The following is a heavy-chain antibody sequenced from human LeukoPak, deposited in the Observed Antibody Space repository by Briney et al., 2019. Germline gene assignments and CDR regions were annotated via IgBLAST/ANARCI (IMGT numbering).Heavy chain of an antibody. CDR1: GFTFSSYG. D-gene: IGHD2-15*01. V-gene: IGHV3-30*18. J-gene: IGHJ4*02. Sequence: GGSLRLSCAASGFTFSSYGMHWVRQAPGKGPEWVAVISYDGSNKYYADSVKGRFTISRDNSKNTLYLQMNSLRAEDTAVYYCAKLAQVVAATTDFDYWGQGTLVTVSS. CDR2: ISYDGSNK. CDR3: AKLAQVVAATTDFDY.